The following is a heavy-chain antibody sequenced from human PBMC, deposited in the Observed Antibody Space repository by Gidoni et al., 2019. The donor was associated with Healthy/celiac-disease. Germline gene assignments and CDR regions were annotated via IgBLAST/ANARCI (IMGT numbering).Heavy chain of an antibody. D-gene: IGHD2-15*01. CDR1: GFSLSNARMG. CDR3: ARFKPLLGKATGGGFPFDY. V-gene: IGHV2-26*01. J-gene: IGHJ4*02. CDR2: IFSNDEK. Sequence: QVTLKESGPVLVKPTETLTLTCTVSGFSLSNARMGVSWIRQPPGKALEWLAHIFSNDEKSYSTSLKSRLTISKDTSKSQVVLTMTNMDPVDTATYYCARFKPLLGKATGGGFPFDYWGQGTLVTVSS.